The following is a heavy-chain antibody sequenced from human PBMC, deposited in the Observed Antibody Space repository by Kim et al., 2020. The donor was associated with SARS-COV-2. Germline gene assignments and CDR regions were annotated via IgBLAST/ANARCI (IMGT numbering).Heavy chain of an antibody. D-gene: IGHD3-10*01. CDR3: ATQEYGSGSYRGAFDI. Sequence: KFPGRVTMTEDTSTDTAYMELSSLRSEDTAVYYCATQEYGSGSYRGAFDIWGQGTMVTVSS. J-gene: IGHJ3*02. V-gene: IGHV1-24*01.